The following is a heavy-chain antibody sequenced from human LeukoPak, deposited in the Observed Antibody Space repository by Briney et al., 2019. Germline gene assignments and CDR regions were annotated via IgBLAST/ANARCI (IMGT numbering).Heavy chain of an antibody. CDR1: GFTFSSYS. Sequence: GGSLRLSCAASGFTFSSYSMNWVRQAPGKGLEWISYISSSSSTIYYADSVKGRFTISRDNAKNSLYLQMNSLRAEDTAVYYCARGAVAGAVWFDPWGQGTLVTVSS. V-gene: IGHV3-48*01. J-gene: IGHJ5*02. CDR2: ISSSSSTI. D-gene: IGHD6-19*01. CDR3: ARGAVAGAVWFDP.